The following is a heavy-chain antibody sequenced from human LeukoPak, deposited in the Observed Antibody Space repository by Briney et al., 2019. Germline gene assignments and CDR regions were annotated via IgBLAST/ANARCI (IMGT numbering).Heavy chain of an antibody. D-gene: IGHD3-22*01. CDR2: IYSGGGT. J-gene: IGHJ4*02. CDR1: GFTVSRNY. CDR3: ARASFWSDDSGYYFDY. Sequence: PGGSLRLSCAASGFTVSRNYMTWVRQAPGKGLEWVSVIYSGGGTYYADSVRGRFTISRDNSKNTVYLQMNSLRAEDTAVYHCARASFWSDDSGYYFDYWGQGSLVTVSS. V-gene: IGHV3-66*01.